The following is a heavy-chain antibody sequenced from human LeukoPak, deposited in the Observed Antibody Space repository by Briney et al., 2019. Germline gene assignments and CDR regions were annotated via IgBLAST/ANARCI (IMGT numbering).Heavy chain of an antibody. Sequence: PGGSLRLSCAASGFTVSSNYMSWVRQAPGKGLEWVSVIYSGGSTYYADSVKGRFTISRHNSRNTLYLQMNSLRAEDTAVYYCARGSSGYDWYYFDYWGQGTLVTVSS. CDR3: ARGSSGYDWYYFDY. CDR2: IYSGGST. CDR1: GFTVSSNY. V-gene: IGHV3-53*04. D-gene: IGHD5-12*01. J-gene: IGHJ4*02.